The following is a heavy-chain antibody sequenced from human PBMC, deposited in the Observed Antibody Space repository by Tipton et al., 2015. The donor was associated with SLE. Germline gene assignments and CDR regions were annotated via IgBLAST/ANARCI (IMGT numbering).Heavy chain of an antibody. CDR2: IHSSGST. Sequence: LRLSCTVFGGSISSYYWSWIRQPAGKGLEWIGQIHSSGSTSYNPFLKSRVSISVDMSKNQVSLKLSSVTAADTTLYYCARHFSGSYSFDYWGQGKLVTVSS. J-gene: IGHJ4*02. CDR3: ARHFSGSYSFDY. D-gene: IGHD1-26*01. V-gene: IGHV4-4*07. CDR1: GGSISSYY.